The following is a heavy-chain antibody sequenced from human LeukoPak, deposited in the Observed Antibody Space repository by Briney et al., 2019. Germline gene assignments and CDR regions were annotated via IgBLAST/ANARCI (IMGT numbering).Heavy chain of an antibody. D-gene: IGHD3-22*01. CDR2: INPNSGGT. CDR3: ARTYYYDSSGYYEYFQH. Sequence: GASVKVSCKASGYTFTGYYMHWVRQAPGQGLEWVGWINPNSGGTNYAQKFQGRVTMTRDTSISTAYMELSRLRSDDTAVYYCARTYYYDSSGYYEYFQHWGQGTLVTVSS. J-gene: IGHJ1*01. V-gene: IGHV1-2*02. CDR1: GYTFTGYY.